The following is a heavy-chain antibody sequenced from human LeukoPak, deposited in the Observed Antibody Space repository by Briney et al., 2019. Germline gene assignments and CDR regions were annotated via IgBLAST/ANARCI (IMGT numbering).Heavy chain of an antibody. CDR1: GYTFTGYY. Sequence: ASVKVSCKASGYTFTGYYMHWVRQAPGQGLEWMGWINPNSGGTNYAQKFQGRFTMTRDTSISTAYMELSRLRSDDTAVYYCARPVRGVSPWFDYWGQGTLVTVSS. CDR3: ARPVRGVSPWFDY. J-gene: IGHJ4*02. CDR2: INPNSGGT. V-gene: IGHV1-2*02. D-gene: IGHD3-10*01.